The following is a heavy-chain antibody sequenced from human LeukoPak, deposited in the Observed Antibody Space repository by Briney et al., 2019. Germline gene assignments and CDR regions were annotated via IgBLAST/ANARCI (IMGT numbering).Heavy chain of an antibody. CDR3: AKDGCSSTSCYLWFDP. CDR2: IRYDGSNK. CDR1: GFTFSSYS. J-gene: IGHJ5*02. V-gene: IGHV3-30*02. Sequence: GGSLRLSCAASGFTFSSYSMHWVRQAPGKGLEWVAFIRYDGSNKYYADSVKGRFTISRDNSKNTLYLQMNSLRAEDTAVYYCAKDGCSSTSCYLWFDPWGQGTLVTVSS. D-gene: IGHD2-2*01.